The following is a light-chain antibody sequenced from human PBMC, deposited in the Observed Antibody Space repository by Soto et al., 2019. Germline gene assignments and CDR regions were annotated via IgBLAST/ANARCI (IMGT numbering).Light chain of an antibody. CDR3: QALRAASSMT. V-gene: IGKV3-11*01. CDR2: DAS. CDR1: RSVSSY. J-gene: IGKJ5*01. Sequence: ALGRSPDPVSLTPLERATLSCRASRSVSSYLAWYQQKPGQAPRLLIHDASNRATGIPARFSGSGSGTDFSLTISFRDPEEFAVYYCQALRAASSMTFGVGTRLEIK.